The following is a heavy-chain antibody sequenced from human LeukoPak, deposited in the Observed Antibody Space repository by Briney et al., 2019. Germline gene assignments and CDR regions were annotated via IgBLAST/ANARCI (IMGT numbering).Heavy chain of an antibody. CDR2: INPNTGGT. Sequence: ASVKVSCKASGYSFTAHYIRWVRQAPGQGLEWMGSINPNTGGTNYAEKFQGRVTMTSDTSTTTACMGLSSLSSDDTAVYFCSRSSAAAGAVGYWGQGTLVTVSS. CDR1: GYSFTAHY. CDR3: SRSSAAAGAVGY. J-gene: IGHJ4*02. D-gene: IGHD6-13*01. V-gene: IGHV1-2*02.